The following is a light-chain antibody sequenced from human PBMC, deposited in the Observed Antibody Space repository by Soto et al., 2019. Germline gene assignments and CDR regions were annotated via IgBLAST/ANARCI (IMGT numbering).Light chain of an antibody. CDR2: EVS. V-gene: IGLV2-8*01. CDR1: SSDVGRYDY. Sequence: QSALTQPPSASGSPGQSVTISCTGTSSDVGRYDYVSWYQQHPGKAPKLMIYEVSKRPSGVPDRFSGSKSGNTASLTVSGLQAGDEADYYCSSYGGSNNVVFGGGTKLTVL. CDR3: SSYGGSNNVV. J-gene: IGLJ2*01.